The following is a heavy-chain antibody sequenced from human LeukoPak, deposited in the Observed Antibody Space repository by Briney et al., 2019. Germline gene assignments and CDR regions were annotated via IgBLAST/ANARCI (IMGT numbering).Heavy chain of an antibody. CDR2: INPNSGGT. J-gene: IGHJ6*02. V-gene: IGHV1-2*04. Sequence: GGSVKVSCKASGYTFTDYYIHWVRQAPGQGLEWMGWINPNSGGTDCAQKFQGWVTMTKNTSITTAYMEMNRLRSDGTAVYYCARGAQGYYYYGMDVWGQGTTVIVSS. CDR3: ARGAQGYYYYGMDV. CDR1: GYTFTDYY.